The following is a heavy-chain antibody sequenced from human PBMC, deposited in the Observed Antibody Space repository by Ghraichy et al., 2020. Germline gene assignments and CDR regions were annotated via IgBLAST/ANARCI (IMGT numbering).Heavy chain of an antibody. D-gene: IGHD3-3*01. CDR3: VRDPTVFGEVNISAYFDY. CDR1: GFTFSHYG. CDR2: IWYDGNKK. J-gene: IGHJ4*02. V-gene: IGHV3-33*01. Sequence: GGSLTLSCAASGFTFSHYGMHWVRQAPGKGLEWVAVIWYDGNKKYYADSVKGRFTISRDNSKNSLHLQMNSLRGEDTAMYHCVRDPTVFGEVNISAYFDYWGLGTLVTVSS.